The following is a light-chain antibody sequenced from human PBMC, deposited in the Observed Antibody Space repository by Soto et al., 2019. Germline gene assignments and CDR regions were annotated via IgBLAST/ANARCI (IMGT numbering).Light chain of an antibody. CDR3: NSYTSTYTGV. J-gene: IGLJ1*01. V-gene: IGLV2-14*01. CDR2: EVS. CDR1: SSDVGGYKY. Sequence: QSALTKPASVSGCPGQSITISCAGTSSDVGGYKYVAWYQQHPGKAPKLMIYEVSNRPSGVSNRLSGSKSGNTASLTISGLQAEDEADDYCNSYTSTYTGVFGTGTKLTVL.